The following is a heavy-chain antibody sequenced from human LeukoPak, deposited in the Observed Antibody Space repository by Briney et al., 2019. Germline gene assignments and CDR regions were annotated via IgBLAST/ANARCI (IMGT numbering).Heavy chain of an antibody. Sequence: SETLSLTCTVSGGSIRSYYYNWIRQPPGKGLEWIGHFYYSGSTNYNPSLGSRVTLSVDPSKNQFSLKLTSVTAADTAVYYRARKKGSGWDSWAFDIWGQGTMVTVSS. D-gene: IGHD6-19*01. V-gene: IGHV4-59*01. CDR1: GGSIRSYY. J-gene: IGHJ3*02. CDR3: ARKKGSGWDSWAFDI. CDR2: FYYSGST.